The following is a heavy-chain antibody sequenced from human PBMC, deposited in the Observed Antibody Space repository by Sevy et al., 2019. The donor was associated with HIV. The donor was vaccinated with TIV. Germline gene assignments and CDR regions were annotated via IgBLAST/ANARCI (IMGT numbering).Heavy chain of an antibody. CDR1: GFTFNNYA. J-gene: IGHJ2*01. V-gene: IGHV3-23*01. Sequence: GGSLRLSCAASGFTFNNYAMSWVRQAPGKGLEGKGLEWASPVSGGGGGKTYAESVRGRFTISRDNSKNTLYLQVNSLRVEDTAVYYCAKHYIHDIADGWYFDLWGRGTLVTVSS. D-gene: IGHD6-13*01. CDR3: AKHYIHDIADGWYFDL. CDR2: VSGGGGGK.